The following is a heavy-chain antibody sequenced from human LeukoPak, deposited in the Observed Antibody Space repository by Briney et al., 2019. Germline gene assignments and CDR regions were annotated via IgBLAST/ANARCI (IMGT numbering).Heavy chain of an antibody. CDR2: IYYSGST. CDR1: GGSISSGDYY. D-gene: IGHD3-22*01. J-gene: IGHJ6*02. Sequence: PSQTLSLTCTVSGGSISSGDYYWSWIRQPPGKGLEWIGYIYYSGSTYYNPSLKSRVTISVDTSKNQFSLKLSSVIAADTAVYYCAREYYYDSSGSYYYYGMDVWGQGTTVTVSS. V-gene: IGHV4-30-4*01. CDR3: AREYYYDSSGSYYYYGMDV.